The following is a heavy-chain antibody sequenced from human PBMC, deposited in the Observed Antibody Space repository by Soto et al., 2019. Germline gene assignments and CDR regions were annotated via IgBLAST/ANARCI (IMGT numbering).Heavy chain of an antibody. D-gene: IGHD1-26*01. Sequence: QVQLVQSGAEVEKPGSSVRVSCKASGDSFSKYTVNWVRQAPRQGLEWMGGIIPRFGTTNYAPTLQDRVTVTADESMNTVYMELSSLRSEDTALYYCARGRGLYNSGRSQLGSWGQGTLVTVSS. CDR1: GDSFSKYT. CDR3: ARGRGLYNSGRSQLGS. V-gene: IGHV1-69*01. CDR2: IIPRFGTT. J-gene: IGHJ4*02.